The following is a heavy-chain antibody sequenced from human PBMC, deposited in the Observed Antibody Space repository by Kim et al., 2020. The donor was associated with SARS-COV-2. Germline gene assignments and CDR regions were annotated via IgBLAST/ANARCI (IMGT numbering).Heavy chain of an antibody. J-gene: IGHJ4*02. CDR2: ISYDGSNK. D-gene: IGHD6-13*01. CDR3: ARDTLAGSSWYYY. CDR1: GFTFSSYA. Sequence: GGSLRLSCAASGFTFSSYAMHWVRQAPGKGLEWVAVISYDGSNKYYADSVKGRFTISRDNSKNTLYLQMNSLRAEDTAVYYCARDTLAGSSWYYYWGQGTLVTVSS. V-gene: IGHV3-30-3*01.